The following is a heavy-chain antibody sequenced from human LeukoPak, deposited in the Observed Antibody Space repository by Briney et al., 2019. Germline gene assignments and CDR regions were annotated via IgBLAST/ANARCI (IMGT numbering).Heavy chain of an antibody. CDR2: ISYDGSNK. V-gene: IGHV3-30*18. J-gene: IGHJ4*02. Sequence: PGRSLRLSCAASGFTFSSYGMHWVRQAPGKGLEWVAVISYDGSNKYYADSVKGRFTISRDNSKNTLYLQMNSLRAEDTAVYYCAKEKPYYSSGNFDYWGQGTLVTVSS. CDR1: GFTFSSYG. CDR3: AKEKPYYSSGNFDY. D-gene: IGHD6-25*01.